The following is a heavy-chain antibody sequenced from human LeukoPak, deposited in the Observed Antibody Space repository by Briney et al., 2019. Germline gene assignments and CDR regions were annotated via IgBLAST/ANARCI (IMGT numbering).Heavy chain of an antibody. CDR2: ISGSGVST. Sequence: GGSLRLSCAASGFTFSSYAMSWVRQAPGRGLEWVSAISGSGVSTYYADSVKGRFTISRDNSKNRLYLQMNSLRAEDTTVYYCAKAGDAWGYNSPLGGRFDYWGQGTLVTVSS. J-gene: IGHJ4*02. V-gene: IGHV3-23*01. CDR3: AKAGDAWGYNSPLGGRFDY. D-gene: IGHD5-24*01. CDR1: GFTFSSYA.